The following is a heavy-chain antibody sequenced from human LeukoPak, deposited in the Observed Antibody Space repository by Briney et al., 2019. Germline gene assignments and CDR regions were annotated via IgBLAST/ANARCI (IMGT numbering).Heavy chain of an antibody. V-gene: IGHV1-2*02. CDR1: GYTFTGYY. J-gene: IGHJ4*02. Sequence: ASVKVSCKASGYTFTGYYMHWVRQAPGQGLEWMGWINPNSGAADYAQKFQGRVTMTRDTSITTAYMDLSGLRSDDTAMYYCARTTVRVAPFEYWGQGTLVTVSS. CDR3: ARTTVRVAPFEY. CDR2: INPNSGAA. D-gene: IGHD1-26*01.